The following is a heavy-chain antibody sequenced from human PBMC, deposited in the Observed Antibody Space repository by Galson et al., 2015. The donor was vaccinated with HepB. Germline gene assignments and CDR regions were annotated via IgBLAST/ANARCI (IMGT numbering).Heavy chain of an antibody. J-gene: IGHJ1*01. CDR2: IKQDGSEK. D-gene: IGHD6-13*01. CDR3: ARSHSSSWYFQH. V-gene: IGHV3-7*01. Sequence: PGKGLEWVANIKQDGSEKYYVDSVKGRFTISRDNAKNSLYLQMNSLRAEDTAVYYCARSHSSSWYFQHWGQGTLVTVSS.